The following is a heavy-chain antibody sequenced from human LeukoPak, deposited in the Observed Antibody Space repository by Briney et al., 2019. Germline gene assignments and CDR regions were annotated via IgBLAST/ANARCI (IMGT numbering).Heavy chain of an antibody. CDR1: GFTFSSYA. Sequence: GGSLRLSCAASGFTFSSYAMSWVRQAPGKGLEYISTFSVSDGRTYYADSVKGRFTISRDNSKYTLYLQMNSLRAEDTAVYYCAKQHAATGGYFDYWGQGTLVTVSS. CDR2: FSVSDGRT. CDR3: AKQHAATGGYFDY. J-gene: IGHJ4*02. V-gene: IGHV3-23*01. D-gene: IGHD3-10*01.